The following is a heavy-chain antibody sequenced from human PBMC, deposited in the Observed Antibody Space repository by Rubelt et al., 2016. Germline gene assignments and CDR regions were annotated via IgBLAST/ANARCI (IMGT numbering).Heavy chain of an antibody. D-gene: IGHD1-26*01. V-gene: IGHV4-59*01. CDR2: IYYSGST. CDR3: AREERVGATRI. CDR1: GGSISSYY. Sequence: QVQLQESGPGLVKPSETLSLTCTVSGGSISSYYWSWIRQPPGKGLEWIGYIYYSGSTNYNPSLKIRVTISVGTSKNQSSLKLSSVTAADTAVYYCAREERVGATRIWGQGTMVTVSS. J-gene: IGHJ3*02.